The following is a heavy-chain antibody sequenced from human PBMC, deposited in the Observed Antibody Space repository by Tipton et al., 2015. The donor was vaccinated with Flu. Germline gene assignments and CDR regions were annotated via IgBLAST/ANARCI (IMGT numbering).Heavy chain of an antibody. Sequence: GSLRLSCAASGFTFGSYSMNWVRQAPGKGLEWVSSISSSSSYIYYADSAKGRFTISRDNAKNSLYLQMNSLRAEDTAVYYCARIYDSRVDAFDIWGQGTMVTVSS. CDR1: GFTFGSYS. CDR2: ISSSSSYI. J-gene: IGHJ3*02. V-gene: IGHV3-21*01. D-gene: IGHD3-22*01. CDR3: ARIYDSRVDAFDI.